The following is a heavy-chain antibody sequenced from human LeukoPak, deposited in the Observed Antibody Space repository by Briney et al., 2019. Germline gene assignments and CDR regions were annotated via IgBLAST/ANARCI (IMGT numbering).Heavy chain of an antibody. CDR2: IYTSGST. D-gene: IGHD6-19*01. V-gene: IGHV4-4*07. CDR3: ARQGSLWQWLGKHDAFDI. CDR1: GGSISSYY. Sequence: SETLSLTCTVSGGSISSYYWSWTRQPAGKGLEWIGRIYTSGSTNYNPSLKSRVTISVDTSKNQFSLKLSPVTAADTAVYYCARQGSLWQWLGKHDAFDIWGQGTMVTVSS. J-gene: IGHJ3*02.